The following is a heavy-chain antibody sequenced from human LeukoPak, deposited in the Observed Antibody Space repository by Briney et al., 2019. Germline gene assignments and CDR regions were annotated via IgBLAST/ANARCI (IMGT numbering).Heavy chain of an antibody. J-gene: IGHJ4*02. Sequence: GGSLRLSCAASGFTFSSYSMNWARQAPGKGLEWVSSISSSSSYIYYADSVKGRFTISRDNAKNSLYLQMNSLRAEDTAVYYCAGDGHYCSGGSCYSSTRDYWGQGTLVTVSS. V-gene: IGHV3-21*01. D-gene: IGHD2-15*01. CDR2: ISSSSSYI. CDR1: GFTFSSYS. CDR3: AGDGHYCSGGSCYSSTRDY.